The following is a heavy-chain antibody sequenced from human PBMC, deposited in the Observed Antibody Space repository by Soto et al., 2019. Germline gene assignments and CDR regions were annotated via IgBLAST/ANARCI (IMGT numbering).Heavy chain of an antibody. Sequence: GGSLRLSCAASGFTFSSYWMHWVRQAPGKGLVWVSRINSDGSSTSYADSVKGRFTISRDNAKNTLYLQMNSLRAEDTAVYYCGRCTSTSCHLGSDYWGQGTLVTVS. V-gene: IGHV3-74*01. CDR2: INSDGSST. J-gene: IGHJ4*02. CDR3: GRCTSTSCHLGSDY. CDR1: GFTFSSYW. D-gene: IGHD2-2*01.